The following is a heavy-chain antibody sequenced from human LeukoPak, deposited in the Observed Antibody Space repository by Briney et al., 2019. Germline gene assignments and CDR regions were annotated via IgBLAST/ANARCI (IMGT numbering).Heavy chain of an antibody. CDR3: ARATVGSSTSFDY. CDR1: GFTLSSYA. V-gene: IGHV3-30*04. CDR2: ISYDGSNK. D-gene: IGHD2-2*01. J-gene: IGHJ4*02. Sequence: PGRSLRLSCAASGFTLSSYAMHWVRQAPGKGLEWVAVISYDGSNKYYADSVKGRFTISRDNSKNTLYLQMNSLRAEDTAVYYCARATVGSSTSFDYWGQGTLVTVSS.